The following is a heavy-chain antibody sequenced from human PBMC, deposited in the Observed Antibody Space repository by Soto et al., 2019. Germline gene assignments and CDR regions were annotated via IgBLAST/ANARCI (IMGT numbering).Heavy chain of an antibody. D-gene: IGHD3-16*01. J-gene: IGHJ6*02. V-gene: IGHV3-23*01. CDR3: AKGAFAGYYYYGMDV. CDR2: ISRSGDST. CDR1: GFTFSSYA. Sequence: LRLSCAASGFTFSSYAMTWVRQAPGKGLEWVSAISRSGDSTYYADSVKGRFTISRDNSKNTLYLQMNSLRAEDTAVYYCAKGAFAGYYYYGMDVWGQGTTVTVSS.